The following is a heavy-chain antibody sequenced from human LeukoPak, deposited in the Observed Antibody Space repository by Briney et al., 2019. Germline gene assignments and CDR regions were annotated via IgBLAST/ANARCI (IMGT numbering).Heavy chain of an antibody. J-gene: IGHJ2*01. CDR2: INQGGSET. CDR1: GFTFSNHW. CDR3: ATEDCTDKGDFDL. D-gene: IGHD2/OR15-2a*01. V-gene: IGHV3-7*01. Sequence: PGGSLRLSCAASGFTFSNHWMSWVRQAPGNGLEWVANINQGGSETDYADSVKGRFTISRDNAKSALHLELNSLRVEDTALYYCATEDCTDKGDFDLWGRGTLVTVSS.